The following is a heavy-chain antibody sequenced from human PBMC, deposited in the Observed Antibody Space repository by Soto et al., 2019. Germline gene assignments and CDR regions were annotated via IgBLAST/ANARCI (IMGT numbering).Heavy chain of an antibody. V-gene: IGHV3-23*01. D-gene: IGHD3-9*01. CDR3: ARDRNYFGPAGANWFDL. CDR2: ISGSGGRT. Sequence: EVQLLESGGGLVQPGGSLRLSCAASGFAFSSHAMNWVRQAPGKGLEWVSGISGSGGRTYYADSVKGRFTISRDNSKNTLDLQMNSLRAEDTAVYYCARDRNYFGPAGANWFDLWGQGTLVTVSS. CDR1: GFAFSSHA. J-gene: IGHJ5*02.